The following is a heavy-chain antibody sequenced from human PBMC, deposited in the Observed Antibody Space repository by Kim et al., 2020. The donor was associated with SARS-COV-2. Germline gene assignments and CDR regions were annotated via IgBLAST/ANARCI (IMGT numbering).Heavy chain of an antibody. V-gene: IGHV3-23*01. J-gene: IGHJ3*02. CDR3: AKAGGLQYYYDSTERAFDI. D-gene: IGHD3-22*01. Sequence: GRFTISRDNSKNTLYLQMNSLRAEDTAVYYCAKAGGLQYYYDSTERAFDIWGQGTMVTVSS.